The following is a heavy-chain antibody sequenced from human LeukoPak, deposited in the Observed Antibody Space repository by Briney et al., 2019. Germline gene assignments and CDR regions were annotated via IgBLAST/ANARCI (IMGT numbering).Heavy chain of an antibody. J-gene: IGHJ5*02. D-gene: IGHD3/OR15-3a*01. CDR1: GGTFSSYA. V-gene: IGHV1-69*01. CDR2: IIPIFGTA. CDR3: ARNFGLGARWPNDHNWFDP. Sequence: ASVKVSCKASGGTFSSYAISWVRQAPGQGLEWMGGIIPIFGTANYAQKFQGRVTISPDESTSTAYMELSSLRSEATAVYYCARNFGLGARWPNDHNWFDPWGQGTLVTVSS.